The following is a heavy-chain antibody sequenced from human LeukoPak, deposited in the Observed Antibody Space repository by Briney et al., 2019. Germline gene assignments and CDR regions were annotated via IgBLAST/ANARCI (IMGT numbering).Heavy chain of an antibody. CDR1: GFSFASYE. CDR3: ARRTRKGGDRFRMDV. Sequence: GGSLRLSCAASGFSFASYEMNWVRQAPGKGLEWVAVIWYDGSNKYYADSVKGRFTISRDNSKNTLYLQMNSLRAEDTAVYYCARRTRKGGDRFRMDVWGQGTTVTVSS. J-gene: IGHJ6*02. V-gene: IGHV3-33*08. D-gene: IGHD2-21*02. CDR2: IWYDGSNK.